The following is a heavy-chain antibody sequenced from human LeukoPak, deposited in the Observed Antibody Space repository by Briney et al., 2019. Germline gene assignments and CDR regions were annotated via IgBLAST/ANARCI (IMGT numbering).Heavy chain of an antibody. V-gene: IGHV4-61*01. CDR3: ARYDVDTAMGYDY. Sequence: PSETLSLTCTVSGGSVSSGSYYWSWIRQPPGKGLEWIGYIYYSGSTNYNPSLKSRVTISVDTSKNQFSLKLSSVTAADTAVYYCARYDVDTAMGYDYWGQGTLVTVPS. J-gene: IGHJ4*02. CDR2: IYYSGST. CDR1: GGSVSSGSYY. D-gene: IGHD5-18*01.